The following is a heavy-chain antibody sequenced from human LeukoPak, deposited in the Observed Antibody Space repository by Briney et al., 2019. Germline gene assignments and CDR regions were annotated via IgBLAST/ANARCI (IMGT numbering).Heavy chain of an antibody. CDR2: IYSSGST. CDR3: ARGSKGSSWPGGYFDL. V-gene: IGHV4-59*01. D-gene: IGHD6-13*01. CDR1: GGSISSYY. Sequence: PSETLSLTCTVSGGSISSYYWSWVRQPPGEGLECIGYIYSSGSTNYNPSLKSRVTISVDASNNRFSLKLTSVTAADTAVYYCARGSKGSSWPGGYFDLWGRGTLVTVSS. J-gene: IGHJ2*01.